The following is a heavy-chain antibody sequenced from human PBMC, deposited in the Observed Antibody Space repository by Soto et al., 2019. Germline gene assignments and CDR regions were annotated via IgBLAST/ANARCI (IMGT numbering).Heavy chain of an antibody. CDR2: IIPIFGTA. CDR1: GGTFSSYA. V-gene: IGHV1-69*13. Sequence: AASVKVSFKASGGTFSSYAISWVRQAPGQGLEWMGGIIPIFGTANYAQKFQGRVTITADESTSTAYMELSSLRSEDTAVYYCARGFGVVTYFDYWGQGTLVTVSS. J-gene: IGHJ4*02. CDR3: ARGFGVVTYFDY. D-gene: IGHD3-3*01.